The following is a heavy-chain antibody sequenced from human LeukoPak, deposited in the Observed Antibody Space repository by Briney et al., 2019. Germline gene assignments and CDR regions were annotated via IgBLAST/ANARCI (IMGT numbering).Heavy chain of an antibody. D-gene: IGHD5-24*01. J-gene: IGHJ4*02. CDR2: IYHSGST. V-gene: IGHV4-38-2*02. CDR3: ARGNLGATIDY. CDR1: GGSISGYY. Sequence: SETLSLTCTVSGGSISGYYWGWIRQPPGKGLEWIGSIYHSGSTYYNPSLKSRVTISVDTSKNQFSLKLSSVTAADTAVYYCARGNLGATIDYWGQGTLVTVSS.